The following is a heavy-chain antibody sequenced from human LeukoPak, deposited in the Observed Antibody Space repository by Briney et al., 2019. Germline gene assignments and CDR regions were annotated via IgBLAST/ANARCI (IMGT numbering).Heavy chain of an antibody. J-gene: IGHJ6*03. CDR3: ARGPSVQLERTYYMDV. D-gene: IGHD1-1*01. V-gene: IGHV1-69*01. Sequence: GASVKVSCKASGGTFSSYAISWVRQAPGQGLEWMGGIIPIFGTANYAQKFQGRVTITADESTSTAYMELSSLRSEDTAVYYCARGPSVQLERTYYMDVWGKGTMVTVSS. CDR2: IIPIFGTA. CDR1: GGTFSSYA.